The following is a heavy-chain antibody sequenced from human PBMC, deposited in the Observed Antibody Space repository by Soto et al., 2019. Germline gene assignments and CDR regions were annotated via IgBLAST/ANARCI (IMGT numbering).Heavy chain of an antibody. CDR2: SSALNGFT. V-gene: IGHV1-18*01. CDR3: AATTSIAIGFRD. Sequence: QLQLVQSGSEVKKPGASVKVSCKTSGFTFTNYGFTWVRQAPGKGLEWMGWSSALNGFTNYAQDFQGRVTLTTDSSTNAYYIERRGLSSYANAFYYWAATTSIAIGFRDWGQGPLVSVAS. D-gene: IGHD6-6*01. J-gene: IGHJ4*02. CDR1: GFTFTNYG.